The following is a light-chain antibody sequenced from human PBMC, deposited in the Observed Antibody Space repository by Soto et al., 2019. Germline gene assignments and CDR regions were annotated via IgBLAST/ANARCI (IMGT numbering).Light chain of an antibody. CDR1: SSVY. Sequence: QSVLTQPPSGSGSPGQSVTISCTGTSSVYVSWYQQHPVKAPKLIIYEVNKRPSGVPDRFSGSKSGSTASLTVSGLQAEDEADYYCSSHAGNNDFVFGTGTKVTVL. CDR3: SSHAGNNDFV. J-gene: IGLJ1*01. CDR2: EVN. V-gene: IGLV2-8*01.